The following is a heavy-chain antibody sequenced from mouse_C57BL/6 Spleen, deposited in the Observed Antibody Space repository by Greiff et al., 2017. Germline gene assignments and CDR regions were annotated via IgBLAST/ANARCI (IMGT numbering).Heavy chain of an antibody. V-gene: IGHV1-52*01. CDR1: GYTFTSYW. CDR2: IDPSDSET. J-gene: IGHJ4*01. D-gene: IGHD2-3*01. Sequence: QVQLQQSGAELVRPGSSVKLSCKASGYTFTSYWMHWVKQRPIQGLEWIGNIDPSDSETHYNQKFKDKATLTVDKSSSTAYMQLSSLTSEDSAVYYCARSGYDGYYPYAMDYWGQGTSVTVSS. CDR3: ARSGYDGYYPYAMDY.